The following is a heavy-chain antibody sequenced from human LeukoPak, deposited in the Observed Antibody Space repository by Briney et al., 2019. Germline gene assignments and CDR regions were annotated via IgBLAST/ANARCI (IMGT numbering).Heavy chain of an antibody. D-gene: IGHD6-19*01. CDR2: IIPIFGTT. CDR1: GGIFSSYA. V-gene: IGHV1-69*01. CDR3: ARARSSGWTYYYYYMDV. Sequence: SVKVSCKASGGIFSSYAISWVRQAPGQGLEWMGGIIPIFGTTNYAQKFQGRVTITADESTSTAYMVLSSLRSDDTAVYYCARARSSGWTYYYYYMDVWGKGTSVTVSS. J-gene: IGHJ6*03.